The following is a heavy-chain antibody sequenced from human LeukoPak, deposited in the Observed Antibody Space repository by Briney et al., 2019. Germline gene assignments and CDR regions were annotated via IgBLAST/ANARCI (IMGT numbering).Heavy chain of an antibody. CDR3: ARGVLLWFGDYSYYFDY. J-gene: IGHJ4*02. CDR2: INAGNGNT. V-gene: IGHV1-3*01. D-gene: IGHD3-10*01. CDR1: GYTFTSYA. Sequence: ASVKVSCKASGYTFTSYAMHWVRQAPGQRLEWMGWINAGNGNTKYSQKFQGRVTITRDTSASTAYMELSSLRSEDTAVYYCARGVLLWFGDYSYYFDYWGQGILVTVSS.